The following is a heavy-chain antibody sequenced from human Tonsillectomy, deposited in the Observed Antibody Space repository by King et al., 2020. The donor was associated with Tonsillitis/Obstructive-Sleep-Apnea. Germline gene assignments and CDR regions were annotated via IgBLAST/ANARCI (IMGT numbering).Heavy chain of an antibody. CDR2: INSDGTST. J-gene: IGHJ6*03. Sequence: VQLVESGGGLVQPGGSLRLSCAGSEFTFSSYWMHWVRHAPGKGLVWVSRINSDGTSTTYADSVKGRFAISRDNAKNTLYLQMNSLRAEDTAVYYCVREADSVPNWGWRVYYYYMDVWGKGTTVTVSS. CDR1: EFTFSSYW. D-gene: IGHD7-27*01. V-gene: IGHV3-74*01. CDR3: VREADSVPNWGWRVYYYYMDV.